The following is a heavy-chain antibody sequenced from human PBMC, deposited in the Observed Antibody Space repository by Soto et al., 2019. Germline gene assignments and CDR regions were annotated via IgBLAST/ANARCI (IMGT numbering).Heavy chain of an antibody. V-gene: IGHV1-18*01. CDR1: GYTFTSYG. Sequence: QVQLVQSGAEVKKPGASVKVSCKASGYTFTSYGISWVRQAPGQGLEWMGWISAYNGNTNYAQKLQGRVTMTTDTAKSTAYMELRSLRSDDTAVYYCARGRHGGGYSYGWTADYYYGMDVWGQGTTVTVSS. J-gene: IGHJ6*02. CDR3: ARGRHGGGYSYGWTADYYYGMDV. CDR2: ISAYNGNT. D-gene: IGHD5-18*01.